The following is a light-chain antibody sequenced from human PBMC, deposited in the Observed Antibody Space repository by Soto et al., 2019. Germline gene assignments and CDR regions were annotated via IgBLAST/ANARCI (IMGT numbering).Light chain of an antibody. CDR3: SSYTTSNTRQIV. V-gene: IGLV2-14*03. CDR2: DVS. Sequence: QSVPAQPASVSGSPGQSITLSGPGTSRDLGGYNYVSWYQHHPGKAPKLMIFDVSNRPSGVSNRFSGSKSGNTASLTISGLQPEDEADYYCSSYTTSNTRQIVFGTGT. J-gene: IGLJ1*01. CDR1: SRDLGGYNY.